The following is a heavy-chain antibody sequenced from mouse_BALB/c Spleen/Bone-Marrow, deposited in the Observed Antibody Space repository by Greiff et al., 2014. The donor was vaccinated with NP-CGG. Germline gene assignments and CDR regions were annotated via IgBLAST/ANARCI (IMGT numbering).Heavy chain of an antibody. CDR2: IDPANGDT. D-gene: IGHD1-1*01. CDR1: GFNIKDTY. J-gene: IGHJ1*01. CDR3: TKPSCYYGSSYWYFDV. V-gene: IGHV14-3*02. Sequence: VQLQQPGAELAKPGASVKLSCTASGFNIKDTYMHWVKQRPEQGLEWIGRIDPANGDTKYDPKFQGKATITADTSSNTAYLQLSSLTSEDTAVYYCTKPSCYYGSSYWYFDVWGAGTTVTVSS.